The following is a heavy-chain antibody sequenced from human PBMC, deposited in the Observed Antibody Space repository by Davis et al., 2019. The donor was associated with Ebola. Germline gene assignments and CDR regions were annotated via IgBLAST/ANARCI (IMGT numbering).Heavy chain of an antibody. Sequence: ASVKVSCKASGYTFTSYGISWVRQAPGQGLEWMGWISAYNGNTNYAQKLQGRVTMTTDTSTSTAYMELRSLRSDDTAVYYCARDTGYSSGWYLYYYYGMDVWGQGTTVTVSS. J-gene: IGHJ6*02. V-gene: IGHV1-18*04. D-gene: IGHD6-19*01. CDR1: GYTFTSYG. CDR3: ARDTGYSSGWYLYYYYGMDV. CDR2: ISAYNGNT.